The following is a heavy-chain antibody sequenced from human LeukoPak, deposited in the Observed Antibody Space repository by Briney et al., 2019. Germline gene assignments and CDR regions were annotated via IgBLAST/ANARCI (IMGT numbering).Heavy chain of an antibody. Sequence: SETLSLTCTVSGYSISSGFYWGWIRQPPGKGLECIGSIYHSGSTYYNPSLKSRVTISVDTSKNQFSLNLSSVTAADTAMYYCARRGRQWLAYYYYYMDVWGKGTTVTVSS. V-gene: IGHV4-38-2*02. J-gene: IGHJ6*03. D-gene: IGHD6-19*01. CDR3: ARRGRQWLAYYYYYMDV. CDR1: GYSISSGFY. CDR2: IYHSGST.